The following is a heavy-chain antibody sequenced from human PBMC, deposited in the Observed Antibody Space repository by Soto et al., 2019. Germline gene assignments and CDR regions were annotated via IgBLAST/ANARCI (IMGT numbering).Heavy chain of an antibody. CDR3: ASVGSDYDNSGYYLP. D-gene: IGHD3-22*01. V-gene: IGHV4-4*02. Sequence: SETLSLTCIVSGGSASSSNWWSFFRQPPGKGREWIGEIYHSGSTTYNPSLKSRATISVNKSENQFSLRLKSVTAADTAVYYRASVGSDYDNSGYYLPWGPGTLVTAPQ. CDR2: IYHSGST. J-gene: IGHJ5*02. CDR1: GGSASSSNW.